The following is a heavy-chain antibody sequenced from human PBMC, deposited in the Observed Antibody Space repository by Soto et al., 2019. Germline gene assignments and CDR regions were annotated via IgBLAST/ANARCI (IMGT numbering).Heavy chain of an antibody. V-gene: IGHV3-64D*06. Sequence: GGSPRLSCSASGFTFSNFPMRWVRQAPGKGLEYVSAISSNGDTSYYADSVKGRFTISRDNSKNTLYLQMSSLRADDTAVYYCGRLDYWGQGTLVTVSS. CDR1: GFTFSNFP. J-gene: IGHJ4*02. CDR2: ISSNGDTS. CDR3: GRLDY.